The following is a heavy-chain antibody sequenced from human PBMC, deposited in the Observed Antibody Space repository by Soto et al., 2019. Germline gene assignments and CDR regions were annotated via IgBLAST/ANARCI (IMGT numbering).Heavy chain of an antibody. D-gene: IGHD6-6*01. CDR2: IYPGDSDT. Sequence: PGESLKISCKGSGYRFTSYWICWVRQMPGKGLEWMGIIYPGDSDTRYSPSFQGQVTISADKSISTAYLQWSSLKASDTAMYYCARLGLEGEKIAARLRKDYYYYMDVWGKGTTVTVSS. V-gene: IGHV5-51*01. CDR1: GYRFTSYW. CDR3: ARLGLEGEKIAARLRKDYYYYMDV. J-gene: IGHJ6*03.